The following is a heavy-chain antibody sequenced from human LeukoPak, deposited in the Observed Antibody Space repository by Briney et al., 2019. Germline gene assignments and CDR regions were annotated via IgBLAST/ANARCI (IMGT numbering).Heavy chain of an antibody. CDR2: ISSSGSTI. D-gene: IGHD5-18*01. J-gene: IGHJ6*02. V-gene: IGHV3-48*03. CDR1: GFTFSSYE. CDR3: ARGGYSYGRYYYYGMDV. Sequence: PGGSLRLSCAASGFTFSSYEMNWVRQAPGKGLEWVSYISSSGSTIYYADSVKGRFTISRDNAKNSLYLLMNSLRAEDTAVYYCARGGYSYGRYYYYGMDVWGQGTTVTVSS.